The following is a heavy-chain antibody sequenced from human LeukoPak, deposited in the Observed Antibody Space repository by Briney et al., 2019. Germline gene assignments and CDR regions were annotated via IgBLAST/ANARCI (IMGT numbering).Heavy chain of an antibody. Sequence: SETLSLTCKVSGASISCHYWSWIRQSPGKGLECIGYIYSGSVDYNPSLKSRATISGDASKNQVSLILKSVTPADTAMYYCVKVGYGSGTWGWFDPWGQGILVTVST. CDR3: VKVGYGSGTWGWFDP. CDR1: GASISCHY. D-gene: IGHD3-10*01. J-gene: IGHJ5*02. V-gene: IGHV4-59*11. CDR2: IYSGSV.